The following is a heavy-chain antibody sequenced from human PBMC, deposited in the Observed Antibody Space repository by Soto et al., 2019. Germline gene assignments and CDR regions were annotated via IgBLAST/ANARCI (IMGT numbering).Heavy chain of an antibody. D-gene: IGHD4-17*01. CDR1: GYTFTGYY. CDR3: ARELKTVTTHIDY. J-gene: IGHJ4*02. V-gene: IGHV1-2*04. CDR2: INPNSGGT. Sequence: ASVKVSCKASGYTFTGYYMHWVRQAPGQGLEWMGWINPNSGGTNYAQKFQGWVTMTRDTSISTAYMELSRLRSDDTAVYYCARELKTVTTHIDYWGQGTLVTVSS.